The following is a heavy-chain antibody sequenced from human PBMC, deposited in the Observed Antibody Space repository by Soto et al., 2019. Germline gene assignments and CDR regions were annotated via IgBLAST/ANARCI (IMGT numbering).Heavy chain of an antibody. V-gene: IGHV1-18*04. Sequence: EASVKVSCKASGYTFTSYVISWVRQAPGQGVEWMGWISAYNGNTNYAQKLQGRVTMTTDTSTSTAYMELRSLRSDDTAVYYCARDWAGGDIVVALGELQYYYYYYGMDVWGQGTTVTVSS. CDR1: GYTFTSYV. CDR3: ARDWAGGDIVVALGELQYYYYYYGMDV. J-gene: IGHJ6*02. D-gene: IGHD2-2*01. CDR2: ISAYNGNT.